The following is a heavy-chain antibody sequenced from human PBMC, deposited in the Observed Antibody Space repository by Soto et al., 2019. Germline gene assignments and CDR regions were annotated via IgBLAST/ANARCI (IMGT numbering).Heavy chain of an antibody. CDR2: IIPILGIA. CDR1: GGTFSSYT. Sequence: GASVKVSYKASGGTFSSYTISWVRQAPGQGLEWMGRIIPILGIANYAQKFQGRVTITADKSTSTAYMELSSLRSEDTAVYYCAQKGDYYGSGDLNDAFDIWGQGTMVTVSS. V-gene: IGHV1-69*02. CDR3: AQKGDYYGSGDLNDAFDI. J-gene: IGHJ3*02. D-gene: IGHD3-10*01.